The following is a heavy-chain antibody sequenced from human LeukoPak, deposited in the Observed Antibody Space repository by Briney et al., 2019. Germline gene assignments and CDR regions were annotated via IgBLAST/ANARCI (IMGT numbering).Heavy chain of an antibody. J-gene: IGHJ4*02. CDR3: ARDRGRRATHPHY. V-gene: IGHV3-48*04. D-gene: IGHD3-10*01. CDR2: ISSSSSTI. CDR1: GFTFSSYS. Sequence: GGSLRLSCAASGFTFSSYSMNWVRQAPGKGLEWVSYISSSSSTIYYADSVKGRFTISRDNAKNSLYLQMNSLRAEDTAVYYCARDRGRRATHPHYWGQGTLVTVSS.